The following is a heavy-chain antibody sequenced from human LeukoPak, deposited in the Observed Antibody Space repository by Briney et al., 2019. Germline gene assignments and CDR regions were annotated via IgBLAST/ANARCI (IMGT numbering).Heavy chain of an antibody. CDR3: ARRAGAYSHPYDY. CDR1: GFIFSSYA. J-gene: IGHJ4*02. Sequence: GGSLRLSCAASGFIFSSYAMHWVRQAPGKGLEWVSVIYSGGSTYYADSVKGRFTISRDNSKNTLYLQMNSLRAEDTAVYYCARRAGAYSHPYDYWGQGTLVTVSS. D-gene: IGHD4/OR15-4a*01. V-gene: IGHV3-53*01. CDR2: IYSGGST.